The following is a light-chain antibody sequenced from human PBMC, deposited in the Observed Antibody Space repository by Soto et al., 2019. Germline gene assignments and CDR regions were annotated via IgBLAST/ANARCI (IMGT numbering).Light chain of an antibody. J-gene: IGKJ2*01. CDR3: QQYGSSPDKEMYT. V-gene: IGKV3-20*01. CDR2: GAS. CDR1: QSVSSSY. Sequence: EIVLTQSPGTLSLSPGERATLSCRASQSVSSSYLAWYQQKPGQAPRLLIYGASSRATGIPDRFSGSGSGTDFTLTISRLEPEDFAVYYCQQYGSSPDKEMYTFGQGTKLEIK.